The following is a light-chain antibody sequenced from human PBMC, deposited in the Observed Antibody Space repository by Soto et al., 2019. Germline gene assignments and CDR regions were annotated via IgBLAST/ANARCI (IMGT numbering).Light chain of an antibody. CDR3: QQYGRSPLT. V-gene: IGKV3-20*01. J-gene: IGKJ4*01. CDR1: QSLSSDF. CDR2: SSS. Sequence: EIVLTQSPGTLSLSPGERAILSCRASQSLSSDFLAWYQQKPGQAPRLLIYSSSNRATGIPDRFSGSGSGTDFTLTISSLEPADFAVYYCQQYGRSPLTFGGGTKVEIK.